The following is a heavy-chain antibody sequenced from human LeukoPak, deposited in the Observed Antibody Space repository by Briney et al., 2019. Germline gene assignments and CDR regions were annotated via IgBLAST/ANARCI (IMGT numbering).Heavy chain of an antibody. V-gene: IGHV4-34*01. J-gene: IGHJ4*01. CDR1: GGSFSAYY. CDR2: INHSGST. Sequence: PSESLSLTCAVYGGSFSAYYWSWIRQPPGKGLEWIGEINHSGSTNYNASLKSRVTISVDTSKNQFSLKLSSVTAADTAVYYCARVAGAAAVDYWGQGTLVTVYS. D-gene: IGHD6-13*01. CDR3: ARVAGAAAVDY.